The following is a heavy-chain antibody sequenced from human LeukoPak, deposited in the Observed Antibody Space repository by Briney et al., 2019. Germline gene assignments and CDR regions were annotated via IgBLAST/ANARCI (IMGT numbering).Heavy chain of an antibody. CDR1: EFSFSSYW. V-gene: IGHV3-7*01. CDR2: IKQDGSEK. CDR3: ARDSYDILTGYPDY. D-gene: IGHD3-9*01. Sequence: GSLRLSCAASEFSFSSYWMSWVRQAPGKGLEWVANIKQDGSEKYYVDSVKGRFTISRDNAKNSLYLQMNSLRAEDTAVYYCARDSYDILTGYPDYWGQGTLVTVSS. J-gene: IGHJ4*02.